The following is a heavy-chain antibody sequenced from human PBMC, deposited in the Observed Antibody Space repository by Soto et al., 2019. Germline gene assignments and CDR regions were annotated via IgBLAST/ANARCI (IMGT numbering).Heavy chain of an antibody. CDR1: GGSISTYS. CDR2: IYYNGDT. CDR3: ARGDCSGGNCYGLVNY. V-gene: IGHV4-59*01. J-gene: IGHJ4*02. D-gene: IGHD2-15*01. Sequence: SETLSLTCTVSGGSISTYSWNWFRQPPGKGLEWIAYIYYNGDTYYNPSLQSRVSISVDASENQFSLRLNSVTAADTAVYYCARGDCSGGNCYGLVNYWGQGTLVTVSS.